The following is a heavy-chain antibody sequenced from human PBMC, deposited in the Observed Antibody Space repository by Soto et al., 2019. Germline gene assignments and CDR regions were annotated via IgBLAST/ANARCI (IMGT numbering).Heavy chain of an antibody. J-gene: IGHJ5*02. Sequence: VQLVESGGSAVRPGGSLRLSCAASGFTFDDYGMSWVRQAPGKGLEWVSVISWNGGSTSYADSVKGRFTISRDNAKNSLYLQMNSLSAEDTALYYCARDRGSWFDHWGQGTLVSVSS. CDR1: GFTFDDYG. CDR2: ISWNGGST. CDR3: ARDRGSWFDH. D-gene: IGHD1-26*01. V-gene: IGHV3-20*04.